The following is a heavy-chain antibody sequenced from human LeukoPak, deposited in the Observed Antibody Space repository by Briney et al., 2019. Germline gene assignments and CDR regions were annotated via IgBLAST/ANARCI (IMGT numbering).Heavy chain of an antibody. CDR1: GGSISSYY. J-gene: IGHJ6*03. D-gene: IGHD2-2*01. Sequence: SETLSLTCTVSGGSISSYYWSWIRQPPGKGLEWIGYIYYSGSTNYNPSLKSRVTISVDTSKNQFSLKLSSVTAADTAVYYCARVVPASPIRPYYYYMDVWGKGTTVTVSS. V-gene: IGHV4-59*01. CDR2: IYYSGST. CDR3: ARVVPASPIRPYYYYMDV.